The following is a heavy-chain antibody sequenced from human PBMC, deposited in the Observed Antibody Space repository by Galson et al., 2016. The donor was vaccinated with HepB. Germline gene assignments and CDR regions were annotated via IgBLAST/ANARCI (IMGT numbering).Heavy chain of an antibody. CDR2: IYYSGST. CDR3: ARRFRYTYGPPYGMDV. V-gene: IGHV4-39*01. CDR1: GGSISSSSYY. Sequence: SETLSLTCTVSGGSISSSSYYWGWIRQPPGKGLEWIGSIYYSGSTYYNPSLQSRVNISVDTSKNQFSLKMSSVTAADMAVYYCARRFRYTYGPPYGMDVWGQGTTVTVSS. D-gene: IGHD5-18*01. J-gene: IGHJ6*02.